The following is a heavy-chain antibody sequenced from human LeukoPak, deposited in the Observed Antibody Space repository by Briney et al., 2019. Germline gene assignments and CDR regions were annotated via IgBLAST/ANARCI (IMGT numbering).Heavy chain of an antibody. CDR2: IKQDGSEK. V-gene: IGHV3-7*03. Sequence: PGGSLRLSCAASGFTFSSYWMSWVRQAPGKGLEWVANIKQDGSEKYYVDSVKGQFTISRDNAKNSLYLQMNSLRAEDTAVYYCARSYYYDSSGYSPDAFDIWGQGTMVTVSS. D-gene: IGHD3-22*01. CDR3: ARSYYYDSSGYSPDAFDI. CDR1: GFTFSSYW. J-gene: IGHJ3*02.